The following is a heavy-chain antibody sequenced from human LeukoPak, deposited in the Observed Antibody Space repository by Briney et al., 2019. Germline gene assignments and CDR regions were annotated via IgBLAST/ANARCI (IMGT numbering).Heavy chain of an antibody. CDR2: ISGSGGST. D-gene: IGHD3-10*01. CDR1: GFTFSSYA. CDR3: AKDRVVRGGNWFDP. V-gene: IGHV3-23*01. J-gene: IGHJ5*02. Sequence: GGSLRLSCAASGFTFSSYAMSWVRQAPGKGLEWVSAISGSGGSTDYADSVKGRFTISRDNSKNTLYLQMNSLRAEDTAVYYCAKDRVVRGGNWFDPWGQGTLVTVSS.